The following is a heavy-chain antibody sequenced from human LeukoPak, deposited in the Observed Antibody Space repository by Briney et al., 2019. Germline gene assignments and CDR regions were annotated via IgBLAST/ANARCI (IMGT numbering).Heavy chain of an antibody. J-gene: IGHJ4*02. CDR2: ISGSGNGFSI. Sequence: GGSLRLSCSASGFVFTIYTMYWVRQAPGKGPEYVSTISGSGNGFSIYYADSVKGRFTISRDDSKSILYLQMNGLRSEDTAVYYCARGMADTYGSSWYVDPFDYWGQGTLVTVSS. CDR3: ARGMADTYGSSWYVDPFDY. V-gene: IGHV3-64*04. CDR1: GFVFTIYT. D-gene: IGHD6-13*01.